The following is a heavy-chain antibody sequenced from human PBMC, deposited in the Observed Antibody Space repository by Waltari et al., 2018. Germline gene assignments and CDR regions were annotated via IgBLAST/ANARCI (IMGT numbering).Heavy chain of an antibody. V-gene: IGHV3-7*01. Sequence: EVQLVGSGGGLVQPGGSLRLSCAASGFTFTTYWLKWIRKAPGKGLEWVVNINPDGSQKFYVDSVKGRFTVSRDNAQNSLYLQMNNLRAEDTAVYYCTTLARGESGDYWGQGTLVTVSS. CDR2: INPDGSQK. J-gene: IGHJ4*02. D-gene: IGHD3-10*01. CDR1: GFTFTTYW. CDR3: TTLARGESGDY.